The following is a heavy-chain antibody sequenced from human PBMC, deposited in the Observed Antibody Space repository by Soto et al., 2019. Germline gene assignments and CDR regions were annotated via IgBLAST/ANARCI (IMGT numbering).Heavy chain of an antibody. V-gene: IGHV1-8*02. CDR1: GYTFTDRD. CDR3: ARGINAGVDY. CDR2: MRPNTGHS. Sequence: ASVKVSCKECGYTFTDRDISWVRQTTEQGLEWMGWMRPNTGHSGLAQKFQGRITLTRDTSINTAYMELSSLRSVDTAIYYCARGINAGVDYWGQGTPVTVSS. J-gene: IGHJ4*02.